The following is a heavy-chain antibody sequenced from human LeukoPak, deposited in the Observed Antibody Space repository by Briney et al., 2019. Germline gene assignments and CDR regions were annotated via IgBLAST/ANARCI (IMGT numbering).Heavy chain of an antibody. V-gene: IGHV4-30-4*01. CDR2: IYYSGST. CDR1: GGSISSGDYY. Sequence: TSETLSLTCTVSGGSISSGDYYWSWIRQPPGKGLEWIGYIYYSGSTYYNPSLKSRVTISVDTSKNQFSLKLSSVTAADTAVYYCARVGSYYYDSSGNPLADAFDIWGQGTMVTVSS. D-gene: IGHD3-22*01. J-gene: IGHJ3*02. CDR3: ARVGSYYYDSSGNPLADAFDI.